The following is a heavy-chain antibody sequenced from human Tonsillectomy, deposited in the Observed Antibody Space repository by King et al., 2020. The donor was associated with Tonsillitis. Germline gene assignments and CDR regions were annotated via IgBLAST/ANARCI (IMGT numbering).Heavy chain of an antibody. CDR1: GGSISSYY. D-gene: IGHD3-22*01. CDR2: IYYRGST. CDR3: ARADYDSALLDY. V-gene: IGHV4-59*01. J-gene: IGHJ4*02. Sequence: VQLQESGPGLVKPSETLSLTCTVSGGSISSYYWSWIRQPPGKGLEWIAYIYYRGSTNYNPYLKSRVTISVDTSKNQFSLKLSYVTAADTAVYYCARADYDSALLDYWGQGTLVTVSS.